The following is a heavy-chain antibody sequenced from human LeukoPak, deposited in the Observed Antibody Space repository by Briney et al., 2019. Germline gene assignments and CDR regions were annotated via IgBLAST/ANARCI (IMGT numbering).Heavy chain of an antibody. V-gene: IGHV1-18*01. CDR3: ARGPYSYDSSGAFDI. CDR2: ISAYNGNT. D-gene: IGHD3-22*01. Sequence: ASVKVSCKASGYTFTSYGISWVRQAPGQGLEWMGWISAYNGNTNYARKLQGRVTMTTDTSTSTAYMELRSLRSDDTAVYFCARGPYSYDSSGAFDIWGQGTMVTVSS. J-gene: IGHJ3*02. CDR1: GYTFTSYG.